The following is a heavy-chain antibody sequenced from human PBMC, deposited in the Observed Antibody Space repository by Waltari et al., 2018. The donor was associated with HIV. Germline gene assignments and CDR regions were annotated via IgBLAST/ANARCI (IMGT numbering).Heavy chain of an antibody. J-gene: IGHJ6*02. Sequence: QVQLVQSGTEVKKPGASVKVSCKASGYTFTGYDMNWVRQANGKGREWMGWMTPESGNTAYAHKFQGRVTMTRNTSIRTAYMELTSLRSEDTAVYYCARGPPNDLWPPQTRHMDVWGQGTTVTVSS. CDR2: MTPESGNT. D-gene: IGHD3-3*01. V-gene: IGHV1-8*01. CDR1: GYTFTGYD. CDR3: ARGPPNDLWPPQTRHMDV.